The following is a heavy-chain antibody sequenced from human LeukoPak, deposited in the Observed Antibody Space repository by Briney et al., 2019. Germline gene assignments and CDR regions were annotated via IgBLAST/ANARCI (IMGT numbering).Heavy chain of an antibody. D-gene: IGHD3-22*01. V-gene: IGHV1-69*05. CDR3: ASQDASIYSESSTSPTYSD. CDR2: IIAIFDSA. CDR1: GGTFTNYA. Sequence: SVKVSCKASGGTFTNYAFNWVRQAPGQGLEWMGRIIAIFDSAHYAQRFQGRITITTDESSTTAYMTLSSLTSDDTAVYYCASQDASIYSESSTSPTYSDWGQGTLVTVSS. J-gene: IGHJ4*02.